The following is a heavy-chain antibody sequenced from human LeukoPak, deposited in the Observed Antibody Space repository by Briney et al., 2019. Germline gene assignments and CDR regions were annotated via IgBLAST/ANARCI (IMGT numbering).Heavy chain of an antibody. J-gene: IGHJ6*04. CDR3: AKVSEITMVRGVIITQRHYYYYGMDV. CDR1: GFTFSSYD. CDR2: ISYDGSNK. Sequence: QPGGSLRLSCAASGFTFSSYDMHWVRQAPGKGLEWVAVISYDGSNKYYADSVKGRFTISRDNSKNTLYLQMNSLRAEDTAVYYCAKVSEITMVRGVIITQRHYYYYGMDVWGKGTTVTVSS. V-gene: IGHV3-30*18. D-gene: IGHD3-10*01.